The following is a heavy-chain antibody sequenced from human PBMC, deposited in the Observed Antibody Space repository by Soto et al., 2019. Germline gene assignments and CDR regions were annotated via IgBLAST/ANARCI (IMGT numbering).Heavy chain of an antibody. CDR2: IIPIFGTA. V-gene: IGHV1-69*13. Sequence: GASVKASCKACGGTFSSYAISCVRQAPGQGLEWMGGIIPIFGTANYAQKFQGRVTITADESTSTAYMELSSLRSEDTAVYYCARGRDYYDSSGYYYFDYWGQGTLVTVSS. D-gene: IGHD3-22*01. J-gene: IGHJ4*02. CDR3: ARGRDYYDSSGYYYFDY. CDR1: GGTFSSYA.